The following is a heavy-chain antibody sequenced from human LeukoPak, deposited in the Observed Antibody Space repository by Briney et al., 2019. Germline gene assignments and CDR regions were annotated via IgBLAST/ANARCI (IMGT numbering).Heavy chain of an antibody. CDR1: GFTFSSYG. D-gene: IGHD3-3*01. J-gene: IGHJ6*02. CDR2: IWYDGSNK. Sequence: GRSLRLSCAASGFTFSSYGMHWVRQAPGKGLEWVAVIWYDGSNKYYADSVKGRFTISRDNSKNTLYLQMNSLRAEDTAVYYCAKDFRTIFGVVIIVDYYYGMDVWGQGTTVTVSS. CDR3: AKDFRTIFGVVIIVDYYYGMDV. V-gene: IGHV3-33*06.